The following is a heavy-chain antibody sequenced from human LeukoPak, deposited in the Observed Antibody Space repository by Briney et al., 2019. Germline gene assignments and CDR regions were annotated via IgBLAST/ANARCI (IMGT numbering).Heavy chain of an antibody. CDR3: AKDRGYSGYDCFDY. V-gene: IGHV3-33*06. D-gene: IGHD5-12*01. Sequence: QAGGSLRLSCAASGFTFSSYGMHWVRQAPGKGLEWVAVIWYDGSNKYYADSVKGRFTISRDNSKNTLYLQMNSLRAVDTAVYYCAKDRGYSGYDCFDYWGQGTLVTVSS. CDR2: IWYDGSNK. J-gene: IGHJ4*02. CDR1: GFTFSSYG.